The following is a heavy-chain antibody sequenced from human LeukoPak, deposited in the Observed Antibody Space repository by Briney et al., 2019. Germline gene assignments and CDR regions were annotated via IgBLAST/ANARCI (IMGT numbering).Heavy chain of an antibody. Sequence: ASVKVSCKASGYTFTGYYMHWVRQAPGQGLEWMGWMNPNSGNTGYAQKFQGRVTITRNTSISTVYMELSSLRSEDTAVYYCARSSWANYYYYMDVWGKGTTVTVSS. V-gene: IGHV1-8*03. J-gene: IGHJ6*03. CDR1: GYTFTGYY. CDR2: MNPNSGNT. CDR3: ARSSWANYYYYMDV. D-gene: IGHD6-13*01.